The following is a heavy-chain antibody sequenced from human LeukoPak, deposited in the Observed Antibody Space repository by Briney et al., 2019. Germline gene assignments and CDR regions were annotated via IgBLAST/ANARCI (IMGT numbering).Heavy chain of an antibody. D-gene: IGHD2-21*02. V-gene: IGHV4-34*01. CDR3: ARGSIVVVTARQNDAFDI. Sequence: SETLSLTCAVYGGSFSGYYWSWIRQPPRKGLEWIGEINHSGSTNYNPSLKSRVTISVDTSKNQFSLKLSSVTAADTAVYYCARGSIVVVTARQNDAFDIWGQGTMVTVSS. CDR2: INHSGST. CDR1: GGSFSGYY. J-gene: IGHJ3*02.